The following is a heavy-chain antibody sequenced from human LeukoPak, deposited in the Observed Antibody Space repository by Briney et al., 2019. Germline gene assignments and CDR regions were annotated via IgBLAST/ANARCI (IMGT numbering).Heavy chain of an antibody. Sequence: SETLSLTCTDSGGSISSYYWSWIRQAPGKGLEWIGYIYYSGTTKYNPSLMGRVSISVDTSKNQFSLRLSSVAAADTAVYYCARHGGSYFYYWGQGTLVTVSS. CDR2: IYYSGTT. J-gene: IGHJ4*02. CDR1: GGSISSYY. V-gene: IGHV4-59*08. CDR3: ARHGGSYFYY. D-gene: IGHD1-26*01.